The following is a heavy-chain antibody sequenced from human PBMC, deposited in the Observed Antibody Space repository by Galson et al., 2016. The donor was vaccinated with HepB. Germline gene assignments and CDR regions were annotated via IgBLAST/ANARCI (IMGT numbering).Heavy chain of an antibody. V-gene: IGHV4-59*01. CDR1: GASINTYY. CDR2: VYYSGDT. D-gene: IGHD1-14*01. CDR3: ARMKTRKDWFAP. J-gene: IGHJ5*02. Sequence: LSLTCSVSGASINTYYWTWVRQSPAKGLEWIGYVYYSGDTNYNASLRSRVTLSIDTSKKHFSLNLSSVTAADTAVYYCARMKTRKDWFAPWGPGTLVTVSS.